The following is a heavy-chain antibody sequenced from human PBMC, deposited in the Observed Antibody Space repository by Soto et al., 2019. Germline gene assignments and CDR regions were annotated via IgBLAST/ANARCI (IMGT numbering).Heavy chain of an antibody. J-gene: IGHJ4*02. CDR2: IYHSGST. Sequence: PSETLSLTCAVSGGSISSGGYSWSWIRQPPGKGLEWIGYIYHSGSTYYNPSLKSRVTISVDRSKNQFSLKLSSVTAADTAVYYCAGVTSTVDYWGQGTLVTVSS. D-gene: IGHD4-4*01. CDR3: AGVTSTVDY. CDR1: GGSISSGGYS. V-gene: IGHV4-30-2*01.